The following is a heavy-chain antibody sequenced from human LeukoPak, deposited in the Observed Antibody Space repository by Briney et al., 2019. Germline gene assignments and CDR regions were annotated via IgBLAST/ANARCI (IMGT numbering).Heavy chain of an antibody. CDR3: AKDQGIAVTGVSDY. CDR2: ISGSGGST. Sequence: GGSLRLSCAASGFTFSSSWMRRVRQAPGKGLEGVSGISGSGGSTYYADSVKGQFTISRDNSKNTLYLQLSSLRDEDTAVYYCAKDQGIAVTGVSDYWGQGTLVTVSS. V-gene: IGHV3-23*01. CDR1: GFTFSSSW. D-gene: IGHD6-19*01. J-gene: IGHJ4*02.